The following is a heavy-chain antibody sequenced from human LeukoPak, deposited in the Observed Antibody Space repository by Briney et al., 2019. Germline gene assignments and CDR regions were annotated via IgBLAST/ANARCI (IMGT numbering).Heavy chain of an antibody. CDR2: IRYDGSNK. J-gene: IGHJ6*03. D-gene: IGHD5-12*01. CDR3: AKGGGCEAQYYYYYLDV. V-gene: IGHV3-30*02. CDR1: GFTFSSYG. Sequence: GGSLRLSCAASGFTFSSYGMYWVRQAPGKGLEWVAFIRYDGSNKYYADSVKGRFTVSRDNSKNTLYLQMKSLRAEDTAVYYCAKGGGCEAQYYYYYLDVWGKGTTVTISS.